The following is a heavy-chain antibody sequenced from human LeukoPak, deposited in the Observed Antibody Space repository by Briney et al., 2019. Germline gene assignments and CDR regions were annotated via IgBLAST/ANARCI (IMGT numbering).Heavy chain of an antibody. CDR3: TRGYSGVSVYAFDV. CDR1: GFSLSGHY. V-gene: IGHV3-72*01. CDR2: SGNKADSYTA. J-gene: IGHJ3*01. D-gene: IGHD1-26*01. Sequence: PGGSLRLSCAASGFSLSGHYIDWVRQAPGKGLEWVGRSGNKADSYTAEYAASVKGRFTISRDDSMNSLYLQMNTLTTEDTAVYHCTRGYSGVSVYAFDVWGQGTMVNVSS.